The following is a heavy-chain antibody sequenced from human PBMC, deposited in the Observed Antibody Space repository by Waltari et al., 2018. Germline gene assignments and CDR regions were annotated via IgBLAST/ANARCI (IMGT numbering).Heavy chain of an antibody. CDR2: VAESDGRT. D-gene: IGHD6-19*01. Sequence: EVQLLESGGGLVQPGGSLRLSCVVSGFTFSYYFMNWVRQAPGMGLEWVSSVAESDGRTFYADSVKGRFTISRDNSKNTLYLQTNSLRVEDTAIYYCVRRSSGWGAFDQWGQGILVTVSA. V-gene: IGHV3-23*01. CDR3: VRRSSGWGAFDQ. CDR1: GFTFSYYF. J-gene: IGHJ4*02.